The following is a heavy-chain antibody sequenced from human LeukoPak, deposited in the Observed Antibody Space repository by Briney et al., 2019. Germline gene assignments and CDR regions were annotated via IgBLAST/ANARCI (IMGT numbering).Heavy chain of an antibody. D-gene: IGHD6-19*01. J-gene: IGHJ4*02. V-gene: IGHV1-2*02. CDR3: ARDSRYSSGLFDY. CDR2: MNPNSGGT. CDR1: GYTFTGYY. Sequence: ASVKVSCKASGYTFTGYYMHSVRQAPGQGLEWMGWMNPNSGGTNYAQKFQGRVTMARDTSISTAYMELSRLRSDDTAVYYCARDSRYSSGLFDYWGQGTLVTVSS.